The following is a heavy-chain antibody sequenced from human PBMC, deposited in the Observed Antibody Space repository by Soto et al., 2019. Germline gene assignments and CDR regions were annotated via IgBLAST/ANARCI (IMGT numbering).Heavy chain of an antibody. D-gene: IGHD1-26*01. CDR2: ISYDGSNK. CDR3: AKDRRLVGAHGPDY. J-gene: IGHJ4*02. V-gene: IGHV3-30*18. CDR1: GFTFSSYG. Sequence: QVQLVESGGGVVQPGRSLRLSCAASGFTFSSYGMHWVRQAPGKGLEWVAVISYDGSNKYYADSVKGRFTISRDNSKNALYLQMNSLRAEDTAVYYCAKDRRLVGAHGPDYWGQGSLVTVSS.